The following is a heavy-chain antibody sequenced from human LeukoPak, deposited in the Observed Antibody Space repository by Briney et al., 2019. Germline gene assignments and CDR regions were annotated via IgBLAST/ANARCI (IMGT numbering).Heavy chain of an antibody. CDR2: ISDSSTTK. CDR3: ARDYDLSSGAMDV. J-gene: IGHJ6*04. Sequence: GGSLRLSCIASGFTFSSSEMNWVRQAPGKGLEWVSYISDSSTTKYYADSVRGRFTISRDNAKNSLYLQMNSLRAEDTSVYYCARDYDLSSGAMDVWGKGTTVTVSS. D-gene: IGHD3/OR15-3a*01. V-gene: IGHV3-48*03. CDR1: GFTFSSSE.